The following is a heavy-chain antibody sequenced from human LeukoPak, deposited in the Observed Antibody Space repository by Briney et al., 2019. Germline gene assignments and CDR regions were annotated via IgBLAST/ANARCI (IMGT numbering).Heavy chain of an antibody. CDR1: GYMFTGYY. Sequence: ASVKVSCKASGYMFTGYYIHWVRQAPGQGLEWMGWIISNSGGTNYAQKFQGRVTMTRDTSISTAYMELSRLRSDDMAVYYCARADYDYVWGSYRQYYFDYWGQGTLVTVSS. CDR2: IISNSGGT. CDR3: ARADYDYVWGSYRQYYFDY. V-gene: IGHV1-2*02. J-gene: IGHJ4*02. D-gene: IGHD3-16*02.